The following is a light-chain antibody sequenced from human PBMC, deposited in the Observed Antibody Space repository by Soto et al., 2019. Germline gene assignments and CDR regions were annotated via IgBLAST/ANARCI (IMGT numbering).Light chain of an antibody. CDR3: QQRSNWPPIT. CDR2: EAS. V-gene: IGKV3-11*01. Sequence: EIVLTQSPATLSLSPCERATLSFSASQSVSSYLAWYQQKPGQAPRLLMYEASNRATGIPARFSGGGSGTDFTLTISSLEPEDFAVYYCQQRSNWPPITFGQGTRLEIK. CDR1: QSVSSY. J-gene: IGKJ5*01.